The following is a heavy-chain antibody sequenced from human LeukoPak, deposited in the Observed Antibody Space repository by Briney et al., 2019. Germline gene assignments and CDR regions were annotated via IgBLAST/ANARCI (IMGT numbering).Heavy chain of an antibody. CDR2: INPNSGGT. CDR3: ARVHFYDSSGYSLINQ. D-gene: IGHD3-22*01. Sequence: ASVTVSCKASGYTFTDYYMHWVRQAPGQGLEWMGWINPNSGGTNYAQKFQGRVTMTRDTSISTAYMELSRLKSDDTAVYYCARVHFYDSSGYSLINQWGQGTLVTVSS. V-gene: IGHV1-2*02. CDR1: GYTFTDYY. J-gene: IGHJ4*02.